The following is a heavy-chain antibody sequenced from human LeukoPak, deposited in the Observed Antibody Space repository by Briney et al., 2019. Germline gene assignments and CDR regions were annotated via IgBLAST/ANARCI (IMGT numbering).Heavy chain of an antibody. CDR2: ISYDGSKK. Sequence: GGSLRLSCAASGFTFSTYAMHWVRQALGKGLEWVAVISYDGSKKYYADSVKGRFTISRDNSKNTLYLQMNSLRAEDTAVYYCARELLGAFDYWGQGTLVTVSS. V-gene: IGHV3-30-3*01. CDR3: ARELLGAFDY. J-gene: IGHJ4*02. CDR1: GFTFSTYA. D-gene: IGHD7-27*01.